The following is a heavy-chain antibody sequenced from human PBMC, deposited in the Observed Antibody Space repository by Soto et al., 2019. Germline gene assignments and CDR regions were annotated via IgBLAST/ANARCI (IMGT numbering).Heavy chain of an antibody. CDR1: RVTFSSYA. CDR2: ISGIVAST. Sequence: RLSWAASRVTFSSYAMNWIRQAPGNGREWVSAISGIVASTYYADSVKGRLTISTDNSNKTPYLQTNSLRSEGTAVKYCPKDRIAGAGSGGNWFDPWGQGTLVTVS. CDR3: PKDRIAGAGSGGNWFDP. V-gene: IGHV3-23*01. J-gene: IGHJ5*02. D-gene: IGHD6-13*01.